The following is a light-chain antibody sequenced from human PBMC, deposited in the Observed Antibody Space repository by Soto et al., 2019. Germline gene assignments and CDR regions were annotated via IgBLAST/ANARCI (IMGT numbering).Light chain of an antibody. Sequence: QSVLTQPPSASGSPGQSVTISCTGTSRDVGGYNYVSWYQQFPGKAPKLMIYEVSKRPSGVPDRFSGSKSGNTASLTVSGLQAEDEGDYYFSSYGGSNNVLFGGGTKVTVL. J-gene: IGLJ2*01. CDR1: SRDVGGYNY. V-gene: IGLV2-8*01. CDR3: SSYGGSNNVL. CDR2: EVS.